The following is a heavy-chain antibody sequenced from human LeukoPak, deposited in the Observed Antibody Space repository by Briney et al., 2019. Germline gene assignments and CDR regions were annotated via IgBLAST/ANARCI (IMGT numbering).Heavy chain of an antibody. Sequence: QAGGSLRLSCAASGFTFSSYAMSWVRQAPGKGLEWVSAIRGSGDRTHYADSVKGRFTISRDNSKNTLYLQMNSLRAEDTAVYYCARGRGGSSSWAPYHFDPWGQGTLVTVSS. CDR1: GFTFSSYA. CDR2: IRGSGDRT. D-gene: IGHD6-13*01. V-gene: IGHV3-23*01. CDR3: ARGRGGSSSWAPYHFDP. J-gene: IGHJ5*02.